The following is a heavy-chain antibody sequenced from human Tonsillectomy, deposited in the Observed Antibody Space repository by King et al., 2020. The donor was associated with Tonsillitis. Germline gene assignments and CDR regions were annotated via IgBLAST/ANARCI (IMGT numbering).Heavy chain of an antibody. J-gene: IGHJ6*02. Sequence: VQLVESGGGLVQPGGSLRLSCAASGFTFSSYVMNWVRQAPGKGLEWVSGVGGGGGGTYYADSVKGRFTISRDNSKNTLFLQMNSLRAEDTAVYYCAKVPIGSSYYYYGLDVWGQGTTVTVSS. D-gene: IGHD1-26*01. CDR3: AKVPIGSSYYYYGLDV. CDR1: GFTFSSYV. V-gene: IGHV3-23*04. CDR2: VGGGGGGT.